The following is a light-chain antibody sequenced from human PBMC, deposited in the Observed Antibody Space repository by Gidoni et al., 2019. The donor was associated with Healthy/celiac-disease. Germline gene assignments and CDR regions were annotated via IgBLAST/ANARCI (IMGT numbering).Light chain of an antibody. Sequence: DIQMTQSPSSLSASVGDRDTITCQASQDISNYLNWYQQKPGKAPKRLIYDASNLETGVPSRFSGSGSGTDFTFTIGRLQPEDIGTYYCQQYDNLPLTFGGWTKVEIK. CDR3: QQYDNLPLT. CDR1: QDISNY. CDR2: DAS. J-gene: IGKJ4*01. V-gene: IGKV1-33*01.